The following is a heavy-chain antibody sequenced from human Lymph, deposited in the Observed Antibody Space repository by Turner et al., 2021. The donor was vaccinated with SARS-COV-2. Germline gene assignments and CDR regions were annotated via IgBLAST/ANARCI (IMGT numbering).Heavy chain of an antibody. D-gene: IGHD3-3*01. V-gene: IGHV3-30-3*01. CDR3: ASNFWSAYRLDY. Sequence: QVQLVGSGGGVVQPGRSLRLSCVASGFTLSNYAMHWVRQAPGKGLEWVAVISYDGSNKYYADSVKGRFTISRDNSKNTLYLQMNSLRAEDTAVYYCASNFWSAYRLDYWGQGTLVTVSS. CDR1: GFTLSNYA. CDR2: ISYDGSNK. J-gene: IGHJ4*02.